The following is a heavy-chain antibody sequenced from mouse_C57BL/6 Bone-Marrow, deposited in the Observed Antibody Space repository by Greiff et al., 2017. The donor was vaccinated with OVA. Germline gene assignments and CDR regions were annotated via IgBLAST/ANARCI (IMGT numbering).Heavy chain of an antibody. Sequence: EVTVVASGGGLVPSGRSLRLSCATSGFTFSDFYMVWVRQAPGKGLEWIAASRNKANDYTTEYSASVKDRFIVSRDTSQSILYLQMNTLRAEDTAIYYCARDARYYGSSYWYFDVWGTGTTVTVSS. CDR3: ARDARYYGSSYWYFDV. CDR2: SRNKANDYTT. CDR1: GFTFSDFY. J-gene: IGHJ1*03. V-gene: IGHV7-1*01. D-gene: IGHD1-1*01.